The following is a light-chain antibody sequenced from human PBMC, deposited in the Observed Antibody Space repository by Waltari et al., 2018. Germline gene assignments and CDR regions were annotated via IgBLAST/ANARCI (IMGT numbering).Light chain of an antibody. CDR3: MQALQTPFT. CDR1: QSVLYSSNSKNY. CDR2: WAS. V-gene: IGKV4-1*01. Sequence: DIVMTQSPDSLAVSLGERATLNCKSSQSVLYSSNSKNYLAWYQHKPGQPPKLLIYWASNRDSGVPDRFSGSGSGTDFTLKISRVEAEDVGVYYCMQALQTPFTFGPGTKVDIK. J-gene: IGKJ3*01.